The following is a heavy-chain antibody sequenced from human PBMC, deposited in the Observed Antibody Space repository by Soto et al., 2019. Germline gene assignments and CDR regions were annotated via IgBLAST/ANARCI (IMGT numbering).Heavy chain of an antibody. V-gene: IGHV3-9*01. J-gene: IGHJ4*02. Sequence: PGGSLRLSCAASGFTFDDYAMHWVRQAPGKGLEWVSGISWNSGSIGYADSVKGRFTISRDNAKNSLYLQMNSLRAEDTALYYCAKRPSGYSGYDLGPFDYWGQGTLVTVSS. CDR1: GFTFDDYA. CDR2: ISWNSGSI. D-gene: IGHD5-12*01. CDR3: AKRPSGYSGYDLGPFDY.